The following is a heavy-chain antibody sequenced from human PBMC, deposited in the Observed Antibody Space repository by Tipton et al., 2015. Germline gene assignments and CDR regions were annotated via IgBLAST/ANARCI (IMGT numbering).Heavy chain of an antibody. CDR1: GFTFSSYG. CDR2: MSYDGSQR. Sequence: SLRLSCAASGFTFSSYGMHWVRQAPGKGLEWVAVMSYDGSQRYYADSVKGRFTISRDNSKNTLWLQMNSLRAQDTAVYYCAKDQEDFVLVPAAIQFYFDYWGQGTLVTVSS. CDR3: AKDQEDFVLVPAAIQFYFDY. J-gene: IGHJ4*02. D-gene: IGHD2-2*01. V-gene: IGHV3-30*18.